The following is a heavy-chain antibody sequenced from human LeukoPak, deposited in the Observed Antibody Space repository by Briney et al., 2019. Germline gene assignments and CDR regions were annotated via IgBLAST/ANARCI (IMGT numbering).Heavy chain of an antibody. J-gene: IGHJ4*02. Sequence: SETLSLTCSVSGVPISSRSYYWGWIRQPPGKGLEWIGSMYFSGTTYYNPSLKSRVTMSIDTSKNHFSLKLTSVTAADTATYYCARETSLAGFASGLGFNYWGQGILVSVSS. CDR3: ARETSLAGFASGLGFNY. D-gene: IGHD6-19*01. CDR1: GVPISSRSYY. CDR2: MYFSGTT. V-gene: IGHV4-39*07.